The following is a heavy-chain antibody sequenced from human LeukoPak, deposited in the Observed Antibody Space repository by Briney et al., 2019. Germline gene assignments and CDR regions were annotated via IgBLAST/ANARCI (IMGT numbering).Heavy chain of an antibody. J-gene: IGHJ4*02. V-gene: IGHV3-23*01. D-gene: IGHD3-3*02. Sequence: GGSLRLSCAASGFTFSSYGMSWVRQAPGKGLEWVSAISGSGGSTYYADSVKGRFTISRDNAKNSLYLQMNSLRAEDTAVYYCASGTSRGYWGQGTLVTVSS. CDR1: GFTFSSYG. CDR2: ISGSGGST. CDR3: ASGTSRGY.